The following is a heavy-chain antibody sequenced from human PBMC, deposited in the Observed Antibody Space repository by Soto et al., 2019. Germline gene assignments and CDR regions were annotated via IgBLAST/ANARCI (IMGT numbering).Heavy chain of an antibody. Sequence: LRLSCAASGFTFSSYAMSWVRQAPGKGLEWVSAISGSGGSTYYADSVKGRFTIARDNSKNTLYLQMNSLRAEDTAVYYCAKEMWLMGSPLYFDYWGQGTLVTVSS. CDR1: GFTFSSYA. D-gene: IGHD5-12*01. J-gene: IGHJ4*02. CDR2: ISGSGGST. CDR3: AKEMWLMGSPLYFDY. V-gene: IGHV3-23*01.